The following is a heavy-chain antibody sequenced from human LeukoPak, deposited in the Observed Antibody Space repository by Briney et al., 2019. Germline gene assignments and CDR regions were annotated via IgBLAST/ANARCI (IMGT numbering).Heavy chain of an antibody. J-gene: IGHJ3*02. CDR2: IIPIFGTA. V-gene: IGHV1-69*05. Sequence: SVKVSCKASGYTFTSYGISWVRQAPGQGLEWMGGIIPIFGTANYAQKFQGRVTINTDESTSTAYMELSSLRSEDTAVYYCASFHYYDSSGYAFDIWGQGTMVTVSS. CDR1: GYTFTSYG. CDR3: ASFHYYDSSGYAFDI. D-gene: IGHD3-22*01.